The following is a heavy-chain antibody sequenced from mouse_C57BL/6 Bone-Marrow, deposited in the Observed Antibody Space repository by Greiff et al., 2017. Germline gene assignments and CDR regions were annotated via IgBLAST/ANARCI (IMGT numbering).Heavy chain of an antibody. J-gene: IGHJ4*01. D-gene: IGHD1-1*01. CDR2: IRSKSSNYAI. Sequence: EVMLVESGGGLVQPKGSLKLSCAASGFTFNTSAMHWVRQAPGKGLAWVARIRSKSSNYAIYSADSVKDRFTISRDDSQSMLYLQINNLETEDTAMYYCVRGGGSSRYYAMDYWGQGTSVTVSS. V-gene: IGHV10-3*01. CDR1: GFTFNTSA. CDR3: VRGGGSSRYYAMDY.